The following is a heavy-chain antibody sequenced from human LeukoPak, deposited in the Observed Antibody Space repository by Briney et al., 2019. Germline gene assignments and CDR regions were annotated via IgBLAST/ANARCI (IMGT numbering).Heavy chain of an antibody. V-gene: IGHV3-7*01. Sequence: PGGSLRLSCAASGFTFSTYWMDWYRQAPGKGLEWVGNINQDASEINYVDSVRGRFTISRDNAKNSLHLQMNSLRAEDTAVYYCATDRDNSDWQKRFDSWGQGTLVNVSS. CDR1: GFTFSTYW. CDR3: ATDRDNSDWQKRFDS. J-gene: IGHJ4*02. CDR2: INQDASEI. D-gene: IGHD2-21*02.